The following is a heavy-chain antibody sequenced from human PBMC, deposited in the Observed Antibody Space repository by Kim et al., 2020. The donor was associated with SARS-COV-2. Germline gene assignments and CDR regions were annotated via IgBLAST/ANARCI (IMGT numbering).Heavy chain of an antibody. V-gene: IGHV4-31*02. J-gene: IGHJ6*02. CDR3: ARQTPITMVRGVIHGMDV. D-gene: IGHD3-10*01. Sequence: KSRVTISVDTSKNQFSLKLSSVTAADTAVYYCARQTPITMVRGVIHGMDVWGQGTTVTVSS.